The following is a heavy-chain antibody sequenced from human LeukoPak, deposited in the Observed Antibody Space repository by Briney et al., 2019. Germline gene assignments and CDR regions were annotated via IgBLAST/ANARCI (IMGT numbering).Heavy chain of an antibody. CDR3: ARLRLTDTAMAPYYYYGMDV. CDR2: IYYSGST. V-gene: IGHV4-39*01. J-gene: IGHJ6*02. CDR1: GGSISSSSYY. Sequence: KTSETLSLTCTVSGGSISSSSYYWGWIRQPPGKGLEWIGSIYYSGSTYYNPSLKSRVTISVDTSKNQFSLKLSSVTAADTAVYYCARLRLTDTAMAPYYYYGMDVWGQGTTVTVSS. D-gene: IGHD5-18*01.